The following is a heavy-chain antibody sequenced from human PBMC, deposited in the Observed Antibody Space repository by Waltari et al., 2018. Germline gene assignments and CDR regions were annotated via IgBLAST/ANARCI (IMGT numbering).Heavy chain of an antibody. J-gene: IGHJ4*02. CDR3: VRARAVLPAAWDS. V-gene: IGHV3-7*05. Sequence: EAQLVESGGTLVRPGGSLRLSCAVSGIGVSDPCMRWVRQAPGKGLEWVASINQDGETDYVDSVKGRFTISRENAKNSLYLQMNSLKTEDTAVYYCVRARAVLPAAWDSWGRGTLVTVSS. CDR2: INQDGET. D-gene: IGHD2-2*01. CDR1: GIGVSDPC.